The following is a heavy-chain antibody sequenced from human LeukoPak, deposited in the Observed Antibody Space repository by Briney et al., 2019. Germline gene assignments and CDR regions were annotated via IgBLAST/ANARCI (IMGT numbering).Heavy chain of an antibody. CDR2: IYPDDSDT. J-gene: IGHJ6*03. V-gene: IGHV5-51*01. CDR1: GYTFSSYW. D-gene: IGHD2-8*01. Sequence: GESLKISCKGPGYTFSSYWIGWVRQMPGKGLEWMGIIYPDDSDTRYSPSFQCQVTISADKSISTAYLQWSSLKASDTAMYYCARLAYCSNDVCYSNYYYSMDVWGKGTTVTVSS. CDR3: ARLAYCSNDVCYSNYYYSMDV.